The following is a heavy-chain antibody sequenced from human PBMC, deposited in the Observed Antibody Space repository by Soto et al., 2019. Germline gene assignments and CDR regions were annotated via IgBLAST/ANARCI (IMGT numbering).Heavy chain of an antibody. D-gene: IGHD1-1*01. CDR1: SDSINSGYYH. V-gene: IGHV4-31*03. Sequence: PSTTLSITCTVASDSINSGYYHWSWFHQLPGKGLEWIGYIRVSGYTQYNAFLQSRLTISVDASNNQFSLRLTSVPAADTAVYDCSTDAEAARGTGRWGPENLVTVFS. J-gene: IGHJ4*02. CDR2: IRVSGYT. CDR3: STDAEAARGTGR.